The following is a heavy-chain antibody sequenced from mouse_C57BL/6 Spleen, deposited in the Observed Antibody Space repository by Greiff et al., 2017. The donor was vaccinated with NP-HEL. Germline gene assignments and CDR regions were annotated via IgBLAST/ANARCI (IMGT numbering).Heavy chain of an antibody. Sequence: VKLQQPGAELVKPGASVKMSCKASGYTFTSYWITWVKQRPGQGLEWIGDIYPGSGSTNYNEKFKSKATLTVDTSTSTAYMQLSSLTSEASTVYYGATSHYYGSSYGFAYWGQGTLVTVSA. CDR1: GYTFTSYW. D-gene: IGHD1-1*01. V-gene: IGHV1-55*01. J-gene: IGHJ3*01. CDR3: ATSHYYGSSYGFAY. CDR2: IYPGSGST.